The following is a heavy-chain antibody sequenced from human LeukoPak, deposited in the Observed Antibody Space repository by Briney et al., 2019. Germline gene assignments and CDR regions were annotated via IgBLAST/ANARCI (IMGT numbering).Heavy chain of an antibody. J-gene: IGHJ4*02. CDR3: ARAGDYGSGSFRWRHFDY. Sequence: PGRPLRLSCDASGFTFRNYAFHWVRQAPGKGLEWVTLISYDGNSKYYADSVKGRFTISRDNSKNTLYLQMNSLRTEDTAVYYCARAGDYGSGSFRWRHFDYWGQGTLVTVSS. CDR2: ISYDGNSK. CDR1: GFTFRNYA. D-gene: IGHD3-10*01. V-gene: IGHV3-30-3*01.